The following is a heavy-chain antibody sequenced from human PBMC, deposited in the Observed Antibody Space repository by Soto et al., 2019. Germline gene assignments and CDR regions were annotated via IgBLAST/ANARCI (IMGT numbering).Heavy chain of an antibody. CDR1: GGSVSSGSYY. Sequence: QVQLQESGPGLVKPSETLSLTCTVSGGSVSSGSYYWSWIRQPPGKGLEWIGYIYYSGSTNYNPSLKSRVTISVDTSKNQFSPKLSSVTAADTAVYYCAREGVVLVPAATYYYYYGMDVWGQGTTVTVSS. V-gene: IGHV4-61*01. CDR3: AREGVVLVPAATYYYYYGMDV. J-gene: IGHJ6*02. CDR2: IYYSGST. D-gene: IGHD2-2*01.